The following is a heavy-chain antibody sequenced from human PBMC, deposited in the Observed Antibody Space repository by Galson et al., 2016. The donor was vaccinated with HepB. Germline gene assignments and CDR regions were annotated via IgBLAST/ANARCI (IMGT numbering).Heavy chain of an antibody. J-gene: IGHJ4*02. CDR2: ISSSSSYI. Sequence: SLRLSCAASGFTFSSYSMNWVRQAPGKGLEWVSSISSSSSYIYYADSVKGRFTIYRDNAKNSLYLQMNSLRAEDTAVYYCARAVSWDYGDYAGYWGQGTLVTVSS. D-gene: IGHD4-17*01. CDR3: ARAVSWDYGDYAGY. CDR1: GFTFSSYS. V-gene: IGHV3-21*01.